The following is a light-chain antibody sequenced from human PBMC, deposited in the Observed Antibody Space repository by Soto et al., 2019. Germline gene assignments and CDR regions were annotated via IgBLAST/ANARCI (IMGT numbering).Light chain of an antibody. Sequence: DIQMTQSPYSLSASVGDRVSITCRASQAISAYLAWFQQKPGKAPKSLIYRASTLQGGVPSRFRGSGSGTYFTLTINSLQPEDFATYYCQQFHSWPRTFGGGTRVEIK. J-gene: IGKJ4*01. CDR2: RAS. CDR3: QQFHSWPRT. V-gene: IGKV1-16*01. CDR1: QAISAY.